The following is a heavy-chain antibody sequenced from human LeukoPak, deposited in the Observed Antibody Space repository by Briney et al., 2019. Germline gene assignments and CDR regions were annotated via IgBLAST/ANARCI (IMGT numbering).Heavy chain of an antibody. CDR3: ARQLYWDGIDI. V-gene: IGHV4-34*01. CDR1: GGSFSGFY. J-gene: IGHJ3*02. CDR2: INHRERS. D-gene: IGHD1-26*01. Sequence: SETLSLTCAITGGSFSGFYGSWLRQPPGKGLEWVGEINHRERSTYNPSLESRVSISVDTSKNQFSLTLSSVTAADTSVYYCARQLYWDGIDIWGQGTMVIVSS.